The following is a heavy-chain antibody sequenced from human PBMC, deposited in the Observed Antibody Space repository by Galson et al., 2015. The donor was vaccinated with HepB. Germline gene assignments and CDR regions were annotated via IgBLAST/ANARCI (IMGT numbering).Heavy chain of an antibody. D-gene: IGHD1-26*01. Sequence: SLRLSCAASGFFFGSSAMLWVRQTPGEGLEWGAVSWDDDGPDKHYADPVPVRFTISRDKSQNILYLQMNSLTVEDTAVYYCARHPTGSYYGAFLDYWGQGTLVTVSS. CDR2: SWDDDGPDK. J-gene: IGHJ4*02. V-gene: IGHV3-33*08. CDR3: ARHPTGSYYGAFLDY. CDR1: GFFFGSSA.